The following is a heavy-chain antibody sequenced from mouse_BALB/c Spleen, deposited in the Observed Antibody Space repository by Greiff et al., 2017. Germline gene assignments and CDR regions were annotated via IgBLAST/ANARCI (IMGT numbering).Heavy chain of an antibody. CDR2: IYPGSGST. V-gene: IGHV1-55*01. CDR1: GYNFTSYW. Sequence: QVQLQQPGAELVKPGTSVKLSCKASGYNFTSYWINWVKLRHGQGLEWIGDIYPGSGSTNYNEKFKSKATLTVDTSSSTAYMQLSSLASEDSALYYCARRAGYYFFDYWGQGTTLTVSS. D-gene: IGHD2-3*01. CDR3: ARRAGYYFFDY. J-gene: IGHJ2*01.